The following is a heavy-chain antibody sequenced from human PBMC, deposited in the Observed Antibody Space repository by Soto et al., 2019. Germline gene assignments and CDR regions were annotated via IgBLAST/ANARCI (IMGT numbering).Heavy chain of an antibody. CDR3: ARQHNVTRTLYYFDY. Sequence: GGSLRLSCAASGFTFSSYWMSWVRQAPGKGLEWVANIKQDGSEKYYVDSVKGRFTISRDNPKNSLYLQMNSLGAEDTAVYYCARQHNVTRTLYYFDYWGQGTLVTVSS. D-gene: IGHD2-21*02. CDR2: IKQDGSEK. J-gene: IGHJ4*02. V-gene: IGHV3-7*01. CDR1: GFTFSSYW.